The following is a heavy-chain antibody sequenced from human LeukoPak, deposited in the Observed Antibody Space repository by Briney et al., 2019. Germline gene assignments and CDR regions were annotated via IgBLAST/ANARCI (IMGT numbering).Heavy chain of an antibody. CDR3: AKGLRYSDN. Sequence: PGRSLRLSCAASGFIFSSYGMHWVRQAPGKGLEWVAVISYDGSNKYYADSVKGRFTISRDNSKNTLYLQMNSLRADDTAVYYCAKGLRYSDNWGQGTLVTVSS. J-gene: IGHJ4*02. V-gene: IGHV3-30*18. D-gene: IGHD3-9*01. CDR1: GFIFSSYG. CDR2: ISYDGSNK.